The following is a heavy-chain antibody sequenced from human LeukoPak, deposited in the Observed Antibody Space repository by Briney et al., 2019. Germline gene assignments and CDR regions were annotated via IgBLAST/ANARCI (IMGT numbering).Heavy chain of an antibody. D-gene: IGHD2-2*01. V-gene: IGHV1-69*13. CDR2: IIPIFGTA. Sequence: ASVKVSCKASGGTFSSYAISWVRQAPGQGLEWMGGIIPIFGTANYAQKFQGRVTITADESTSTAYMELSSQRSEDTAVYYCALSQSRSFDYWGQGTLVTVSS. CDR1: GGTFSSYA. J-gene: IGHJ4*02. CDR3: ALSQSRSFDY.